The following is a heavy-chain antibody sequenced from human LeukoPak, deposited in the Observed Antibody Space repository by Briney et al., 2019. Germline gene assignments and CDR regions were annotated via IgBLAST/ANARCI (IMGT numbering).Heavy chain of an antibody. CDR3: ARDILTGYPSYPDY. Sequence: GGSLRLSCAASGFSVSENYMTWVRQAPGKGLEWVAVTSYDGSHKYYADSVKGRFTISKDNSKNTLYLQMNSLRVDDTAVYYCARDILTGYPSYPDYRGQGTLVTVSS. V-gene: IGHV3-30*03. CDR2: TSYDGSHK. CDR1: GFSVSENY. J-gene: IGHJ4*02. D-gene: IGHD3-9*01.